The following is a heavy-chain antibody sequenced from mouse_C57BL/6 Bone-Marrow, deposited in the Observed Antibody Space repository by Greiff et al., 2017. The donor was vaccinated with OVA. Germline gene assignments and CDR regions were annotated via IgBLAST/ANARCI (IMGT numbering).Heavy chain of an antibody. V-gene: IGHV1-61*01. CDR1: GYTFPCYW. Sequence: QVQLKQPGAELVWPGSSVKLSCTASGYTFPCYWMDWVKQRTGQGLAWIGNIYPSASVTDYNQKFKDKAKLPVDKSSSTAYMQLSSLTSEDSSVYYCAREGGFSFAYWGQGTLVTVSA. CDR3: AREGGFSFAY. CDR2: IYPSASVT. J-gene: IGHJ3*01.